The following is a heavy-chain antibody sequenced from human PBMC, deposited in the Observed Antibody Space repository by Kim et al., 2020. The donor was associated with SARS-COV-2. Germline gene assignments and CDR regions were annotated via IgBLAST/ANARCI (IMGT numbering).Heavy chain of an antibody. D-gene: IGHD3-9*01. Sequence: GGSLRLSCSASGFTFSSYAMHWVRQAPGKGLEYVSAISSNGGSTYYADSVKGRFTISRDNSKNTLYLQMSSLRAEDTAVYYCAKDLPYYDILPRQNWGAFYIWGQGTMVTVSS. CDR1: GFTFSSYA. V-gene: IGHV3-64D*09. CDR2: ISSNGGST. CDR3: AKDLPYYDILPRQNWGAFYI. J-gene: IGHJ3*02.